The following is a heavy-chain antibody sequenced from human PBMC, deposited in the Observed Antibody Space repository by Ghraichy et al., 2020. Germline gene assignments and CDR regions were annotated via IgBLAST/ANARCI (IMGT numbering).Heavy chain of an antibody. Sequence: GGSLRLSCAASGFTFSSYSMNWVRQAPGKGLEWVSSISSSSSYIYYADSVKGRFTISRDNAKNSLYLQMNSLRAEDTAVYYCARDREVDGAMDFDYWGQGTLVTVSS. CDR2: ISSSSSYI. D-gene: IGHD5-18*01. J-gene: IGHJ4*02. V-gene: IGHV3-21*01. CDR3: ARDREVDGAMDFDY. CDR1: GFTFSSYS.